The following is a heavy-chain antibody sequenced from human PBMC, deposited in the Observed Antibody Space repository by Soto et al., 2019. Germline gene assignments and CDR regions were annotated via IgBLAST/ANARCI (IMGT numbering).Heavy chain of an antibody. V-gene: IGHV4-39*07. CDR1: GGSISSSSYY. CDR3: ARVWGGAFDI. Sequence: SETLSLNCTVSGGSISSSSYYWGWIRQPPGKGLEWIGSIYYSGSTYYNPSLKSRVTISVDTSKNQFSLKLISVAAADTAVYYCARVWGGAFDIWGQGTMVT. J-gene: IGHJ3*02. D-gene: IGHD3-10*01. CDR2: IYYSGST.